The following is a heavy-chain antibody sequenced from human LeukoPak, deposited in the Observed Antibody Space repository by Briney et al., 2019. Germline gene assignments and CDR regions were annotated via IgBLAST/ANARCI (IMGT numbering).Heavy chain of an antibody. CDR3: ASAGRGYSGYAFT. D-gene: IGHD5-12*01. CDR1: GGSISSYY. Sequence: SETLSLTCTVSGGSISSYYWSWIRQPPGKGLEWIGYIYYSGSTNYNPPLKSRVTISVDTSKNQFSLKLSSVTAADTAVYYCASAGRGYSGYAFTWGQGTLATVSS. V-gene: IGHV4-59*01. CDR2: IYYSGST. J-gene: IGHJ5*02.